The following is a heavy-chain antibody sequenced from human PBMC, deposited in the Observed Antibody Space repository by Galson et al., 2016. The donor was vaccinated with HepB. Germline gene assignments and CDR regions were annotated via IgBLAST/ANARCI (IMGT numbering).Heavy chain of an antibody. D-gene: IGHD3-16*01. CDR2: IAGSGRPI. J-gene: IGHJ4*02. Sequence: SLRLSCAASTFTFSDYYMSRIRQAPGRGLEWISYIAGSGRPIYYADSVKGRFTISRDNAKNSLYLQMNSLRAEDTAVYYCVGGGGFSVGAYFDSWGQGTLVTVSS. CDR3: VGGGGFSVGAYFDS. V-gene: IGHV3-11*01. CDR1: TFTFSDYY.